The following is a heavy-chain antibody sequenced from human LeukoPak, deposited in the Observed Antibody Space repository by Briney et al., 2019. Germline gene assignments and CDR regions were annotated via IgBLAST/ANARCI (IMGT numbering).Heavy chain of an antibody. Sequence: SVKVSCKPSLDTFSSYAISWVRQAPGQGLEWMGGIIPIFGTANYAQKFQGRVTITADESTSTAYMELSSLRSEDTAVYYCARDHANYDILTGGNWFDPWGQGTLVTVSS. D-gene: IGHD3-9*01. CDR2: IIPIFGTA. CDR3: ARDHANYDILTGGNWFDP. V-gene: IGHV1-69*13. CDR1: LDTFSSYA. J-gene: IGHJ5*02.